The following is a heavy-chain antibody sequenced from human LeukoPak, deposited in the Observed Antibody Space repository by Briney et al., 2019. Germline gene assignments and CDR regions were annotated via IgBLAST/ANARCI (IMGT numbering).Heavy chain of an antibody. D-gene: IGHD2-8*02. Sequence: GGSLRLFCAASGFTFRRYEMNWVPHAPAKALEWGSYISSGGTTIYYADSVKGRFTVSRDNPKNSLHLQMNSLRAEHTAVYYCARRYCSYWSLSLDWGQGTLVTVSS. CDR3: ARRYCSYWSLSLD. J-gene: IGHJ4*02. V-gene: IGHV3-48*03. CDR2: ISSGGTTI. CDR1: GFTFRRYE.